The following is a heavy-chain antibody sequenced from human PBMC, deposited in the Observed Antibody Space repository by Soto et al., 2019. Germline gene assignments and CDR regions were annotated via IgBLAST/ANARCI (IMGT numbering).Heavy chain of an antibody. Sequence: PSETLSLTCTVSGGSVSSGCYYWSWIRQPPGKGLEWIGYIYYSGSTNYNPSLKSRVTISVDTSKNQFSLKLSSVTAADTAVYYCARLSSSGYYYIDYWGQGTLVTVSS. J-gene: IGHJ4*02. CDR3: ARLSSSGYYYIDY. V-gene: IGHV4-61*01. D-gene: IGHD3-22*01. CDR2: IYYSGST. CDR1: GGSVSSGCYY.